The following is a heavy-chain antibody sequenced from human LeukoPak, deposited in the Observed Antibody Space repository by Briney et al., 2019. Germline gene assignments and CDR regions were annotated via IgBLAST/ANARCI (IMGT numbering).Heavy chain of an antibody. CDR1: GFTFSDAW. CDR3: ATRTTVTGYY. J-gene: IGHJ4*02. CDR2: IKRKTDAGTT. D-gene: IGHD4-17*01. V-gene: IGHV3-15*01. Sequence: GGSLRLSCAASGFTFSDAWMSWVRQAPGKGREWVGRIKRKTDAGTTDYAAPVKGRFTISRDDSKNTLYLQMNSLKTEDTAVYYCATRTTVTGYYWGQGTLVTVSS.